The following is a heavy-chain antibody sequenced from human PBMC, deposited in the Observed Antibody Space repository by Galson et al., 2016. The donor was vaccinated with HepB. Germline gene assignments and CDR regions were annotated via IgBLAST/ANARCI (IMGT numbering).Heavy chain of an antibody. J-gene: IGHJ4*02. D-gene: IGHD1-26*01. V-gene: IGHV3-48*02. Sequence: SLRFSCAASGFTFSSYSMNWVRQAPGKGLEWVSYISSSSSTIYYADSVKGRFTISRDNAKNSLYLQMNSLRDEDTAVYYCVRTVSVGARPGRHHDHWGQGTVVTVSS. CDR2: ISSSSSTI. CDR1: GFTFSSYS. CDR3: VRTVSVGARPGRHHDH.